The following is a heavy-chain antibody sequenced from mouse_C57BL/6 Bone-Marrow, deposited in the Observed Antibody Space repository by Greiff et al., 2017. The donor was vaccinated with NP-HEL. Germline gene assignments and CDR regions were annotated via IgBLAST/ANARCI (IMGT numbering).Heavy chain of an antibody. CDR1: GYTFTDYE. Sequence: QVQLQQSGAELVRPGASVTLSCKASGYTFTDYEMHWVKQTPVHGLEWIGAIDPETGGTAYHHKFKGKAILTADKSSSTAYMELRSLTSEDSAVYYCTRGGITTTDDYYAMDYWGQGTSVTVSS. CDR2: IDPETGGT. CDR3: TRGGITTTDDYYAMDY. J-gene: IGHJ4*01. D-gene: IGHD2-4*01. V-gene: IGHV1-15*01.